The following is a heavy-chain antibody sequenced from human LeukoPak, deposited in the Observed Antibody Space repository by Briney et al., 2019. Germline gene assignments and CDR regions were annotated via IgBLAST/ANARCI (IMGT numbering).Heavy chain of an antibody. Sequence: SGGSLRPSCAASGFTFSSYSMNWVRQAPGKGLEWVSSISSSSSYIYYADSVKGRFTISRDNAKNSLYLQMNSLRAEDTAVYYCAREIEDYGGNRPPHFDYWGQGTLVTVSS. J-gene: IGHJ4*02. V-gene: IGHV3-21*01. CDR1: GFTFSSYS. CDR3: AREIEDYGGNRPPHFDY. CDR2: ISSSSSYI. D-gene: IGHD4-23*01.